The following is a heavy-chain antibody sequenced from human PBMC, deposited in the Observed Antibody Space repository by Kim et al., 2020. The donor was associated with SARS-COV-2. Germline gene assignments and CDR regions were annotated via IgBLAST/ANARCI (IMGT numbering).Heavy chain of an antibody. CDR3: ARRESGSNYFDY. J-gene: IGHJ4*02. D-gene: IGHD1-26*01. V-gene: IGHV4-4*07. Sequence: NANPSPKSRVTMSGDTSQNQFARELSAVAAADTAVYYCARRESGSNYFDYWGQGTLVTVSS.